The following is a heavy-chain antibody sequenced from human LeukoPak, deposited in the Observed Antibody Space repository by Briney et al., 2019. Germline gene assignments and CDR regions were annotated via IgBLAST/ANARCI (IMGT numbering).Heavy chain of an antibody. CDR2: INHSGST. V-gene: IGHV4-34*01. D-gene: IGHD3-22*01. J-gene: IGHJ6*02. CDR3: ARGRGVFYYDSSGYYTNYYYYYYGMDV. Sequence: PSETLSLTCAVYGGSFSGYYWSWIRQPPGKGLEWIGEINHSGSTNYNPSLKSRVTISVDTSKNQFSLKLSSVTAADTAVYYCARGRGVFYYDSSGYYTNYYYYYYGMDVWGQGTTVTVSS. CDR1: GGSFSGYY.